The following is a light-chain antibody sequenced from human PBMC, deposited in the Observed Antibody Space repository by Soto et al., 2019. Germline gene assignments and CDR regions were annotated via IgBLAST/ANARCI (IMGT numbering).Light chain of an antibody. CDR3: SSYTSSSAWV. V-gene: IGLV2-14*01. CDR2: DVS. CDR1: SSDVGGYNY. Sequence: QYVLTQPASVSGSPGQSITISCTGTSSDVGGYNYVSWYQQHPGKAPKLMIYDVSNRPSGVSNRFSGSKSGNTASLTISGLQAEDEADYYCSSYTSSSAWVFGRGTKVTVL. J-gene: IGLJ3*02.